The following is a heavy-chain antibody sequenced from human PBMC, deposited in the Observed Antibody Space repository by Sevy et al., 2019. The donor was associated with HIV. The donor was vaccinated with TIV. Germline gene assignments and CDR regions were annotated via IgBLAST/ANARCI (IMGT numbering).Heavy chain of an antibody. D-gene: IGHD3-9*01. CDR1: GFTFSIYA. V-gene: IGHV3-23*01. Sequence: GESLKISCAASGFTFSIYAMSWVRQAPGKGLEWVSTISVSGGSTYYADSVKGRFTISRDNSKNTLYLQMNSLRAEDTAIYFCAKDHDNNWFDPWGQGTLVTVSS. CDR2: ISVSGGST. J-gene: IGHJ5*02. CDR3: AKDHDNNWFDP.